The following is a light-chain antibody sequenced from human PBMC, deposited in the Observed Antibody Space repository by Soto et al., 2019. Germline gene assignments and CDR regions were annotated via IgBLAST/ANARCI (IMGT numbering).Light chain of an antibody. J-gene: IGKJ2*01. Sequence: DIVMTQSPDSLAVSLGERATINCKSSQSILYSSNNKNYLAWYQQKPGQPPRLLIYWASTRESGVPDRFSGSGSGRDFTLTIRSLQAEDVAVYYCQQYYGTPYDFGQGTKLEIK. CDR2: WAS. CDR3: QQYYGTPYD. CDR1: QSILYSSNNKNY. V-gene: IGKV4-1*01.